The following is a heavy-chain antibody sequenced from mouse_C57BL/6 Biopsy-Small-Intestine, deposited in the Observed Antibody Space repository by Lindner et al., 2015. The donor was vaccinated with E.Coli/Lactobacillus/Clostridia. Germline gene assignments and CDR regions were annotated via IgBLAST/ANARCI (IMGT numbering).Heavy chain of an antibody. CDR2: IYPRSGNT. Sequence: VQLQESGAELARPGASVKLSCKASGYTFTSYGISWVKRRTGQGLEWIGEIYPRSGNTYYNEKLKGKATLTADKSSSTAYMELRSLTSEDSAVYFCARETTVVATKAMDYWGQGTSVTVSS. D-gene: IGHD1-1*01. CDR1: GYTFTSYG. V-gene: IGHV1-81*01. CDR3: ARETTVVATKAMDY. J-gene: IGHJ4*01.